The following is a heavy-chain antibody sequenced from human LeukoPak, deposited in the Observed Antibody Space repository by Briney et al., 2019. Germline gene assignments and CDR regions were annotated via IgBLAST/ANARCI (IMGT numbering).Heavy chain of an antibody. V-gene: IGHV4-59*01. CDR3: ARDKYYYDS. J-gene: IGHJ4*02. Sequence: SETLSLTCTVSGGSIRSYYWSWIRQPPGKGLEWIGYIYYSGSTNYNPSLKSRVTISVDTSKNQFSLKLSSVTAADTAVYYCARDKYYYDSWGQGTLATVSS. CDR1: GGSIRSYY. D-gene: IGHD3-22*01. CDR2: IYYSGST.